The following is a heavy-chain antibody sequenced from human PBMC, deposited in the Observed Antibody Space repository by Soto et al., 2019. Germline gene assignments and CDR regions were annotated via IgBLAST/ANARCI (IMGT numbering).Heavy chain of an antibody. CDR3: AKDSLLTPYYQDLDY. CDR1: GFTFSTNA. D-gene: IGHD3-9*01. Sequence: DVQLLESGGGLVQPGGSLRLSCVASGFTFSTNAMSWVRQAPGKGLEWVSAMDTNGGATYYADSVKGRFTISRDNSQNTLYLQMNSLRAEDTAVYHCAKDSLLTPYYQDLDYWGQGTLVTVSS. CDR2: MDTNGGAT. J-gene: IGHJ4*02. V-gene: IGHV3-23*01.